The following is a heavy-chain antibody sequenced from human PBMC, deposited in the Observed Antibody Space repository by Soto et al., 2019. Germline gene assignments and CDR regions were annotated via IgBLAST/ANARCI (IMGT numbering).Heavy chain of an antibody. CDR3: ARSPRISRAGDV. V-gene: IGHV1-18*01. Sequence: QVHMEQSGAEVRRPGASLNVSCQASGYAFISHGVSWVRQAPGQGLEWMGWINPYNGNTNYAQKFQGRFTLTTDKTTSTDYMELRSLRADDTALYYCARSPRISRAGDVWGKGTAVGVSS. J-gene: IGHJ6*04. CDR1: GYAFISHG. CDR2: INPYNGNT.